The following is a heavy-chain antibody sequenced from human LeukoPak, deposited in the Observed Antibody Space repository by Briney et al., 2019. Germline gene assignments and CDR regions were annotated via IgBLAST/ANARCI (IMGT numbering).Heavy chain of an antibody. CDR1: GFTFSSYW. V-gene: IGHV3-7*01. CDR3: AKNYDSSGYYESVDAFDI. Sequence: GGSLRLSCAASGFTFSSYWMSWVRLAPGKGLEWVASIKQDGSEKYYVDSVKGRFTISRDNAKNSLYLQMNSLRAEDTAVYYCAKNYDSSGYYESVDAFDIWGQGTMVTVSS. J-gene: IGHJ3*02. D-gene: IGHD3-22*01. CDR2: IKQDGSEK.